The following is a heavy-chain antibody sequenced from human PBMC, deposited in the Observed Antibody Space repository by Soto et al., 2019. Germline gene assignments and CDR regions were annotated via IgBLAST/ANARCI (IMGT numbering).Heavy chain of an antibody. V-gene: IGHV3-21*01. CDR3: ARDRVGATGTDY. CDR2: ISSSSSYI. Sequence: VGSLRLSCAASGFTFSSYSMNWVRQAPGKGLEWVSSISSSSSYIYYADSVKGRFTISRDNAKNSLYLQMNSLRAEDTAVYYCARDRVGATGTDYWGQGTLVTVSS. J-gene: IGHJ4*02. CDR1: GFTFSSYS. D-gene: IGHD1-26*01.